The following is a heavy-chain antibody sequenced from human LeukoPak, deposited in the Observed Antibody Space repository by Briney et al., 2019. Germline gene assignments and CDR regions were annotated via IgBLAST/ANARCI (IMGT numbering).Heavy chain of an antibody. J-gene: IGHJ4*02. CDR3: AGLYGSGSFDY. V-gene: IGHV1-2*02. CDR2: INPNSGGT. D-gene: IGHD3-10*01. CDR1: GDTFSGYY. Sequence: ASVKVSCKTFGDTFSGYYMHWVRQPPGQGLEGMGWINPNSGGTTYAQNFQGRLTMTRGTSINTADMELSRLTSDDTAIYYCAGLYGSGSFDYWGQGTLVTVSS.